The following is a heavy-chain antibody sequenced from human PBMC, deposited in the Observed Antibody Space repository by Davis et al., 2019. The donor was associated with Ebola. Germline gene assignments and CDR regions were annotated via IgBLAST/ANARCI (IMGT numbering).Heavy chain of an antibody. D-gene: IGHD4-11*01. CDR2: IYYSGST. Sequence: SETLSLTCTVSGASINSGGYYWSWIRQHPGKGLEWIGYIYYSGSTNYNPSLKSRVTISVDTSKNQFSLKLSSVTAADTAVYYCARSLTTRDLNWFDPWGQGTLVTVSS. J-gene: IGHJ5*02. V-gene: IGHV4-61*08. CDR3: ARSLTTRDLNWFDP. CDR1: GASINSGGYY.